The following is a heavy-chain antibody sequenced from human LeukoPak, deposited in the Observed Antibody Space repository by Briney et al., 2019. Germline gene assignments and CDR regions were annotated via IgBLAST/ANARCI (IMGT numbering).Heavy chain of an antibody. CDR3: ARDSQYCGGDCYSDY. CDR2: ISSSSSYT. D-gene: IGHD2-21*02. J-gene: IGHJ4*02. CDR1: GFTFSDYY. Sequence: GGSLRLSCAASGFTFSDYYMSWIRRAPGKGLEWVSYISSSSSYTNYADSVKGRFTISRDNAKNSLYLQMNSLRAEDTAVYYCARDSQYCGGDCYSDYWGQGTLVTVSS. V-gene: IGHV3-11*05.